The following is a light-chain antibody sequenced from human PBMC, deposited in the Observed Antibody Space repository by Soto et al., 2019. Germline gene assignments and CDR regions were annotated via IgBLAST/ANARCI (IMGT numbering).Light chain of an antibody. CDR1: RSISNW. V-gene: IGKV1-5*03. J-gene: IGKJ2*01. Sequence: DIQMTQSPSTLSASAGDRVTITCRASRSISNWLAWFQQKPGKAPKLLIYKASTLESGVPSRFSGSGYGTEFNPSISSLQPDDFATYYCQQYNSFSRTFGQGTKLQI. CDR3: QQYNSFSRT. CDR2: KAS.